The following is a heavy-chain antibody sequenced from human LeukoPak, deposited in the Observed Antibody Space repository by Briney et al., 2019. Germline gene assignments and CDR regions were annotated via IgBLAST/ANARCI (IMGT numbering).Heavy chain of an antibody. D-gene: IGHD6-13*01. CDR3: ARDRSNWYGVDY. J-gene: IGHJ4*02. Sequence: SETLSHTCTVSGYSISSGYYWGWIRQPPGKGLEWIGSIYHSGSTYYNPSLKSRVTISVDTSKNQFSLKLSSVTAADTAVYYCARDRSNWYGVDYWGQGTLVTASS. CDR2: IYHSGST. CDR1: GYSISSGYY. V-gene: IGHV4-38-2*02.